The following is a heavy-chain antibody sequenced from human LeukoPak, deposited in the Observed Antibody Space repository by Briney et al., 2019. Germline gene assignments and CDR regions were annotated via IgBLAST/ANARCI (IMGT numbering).Heavy chain of an antibody. V-gene: IGHV3-11*06. J-gene: IGHJ4*02. CDR1: GFTFSDYY. CDR2: ISSSSSYT. Sequence: GGSLRLSCAASGFTFSDYYMSWIRQAPGKGLEWVSYISSSSSYTNYADSVKGRFTISRDSAKNSLYLQMNSLRAEDTAVYYCARYIAAAGTWYYFDYWGQGTLVTVSS. D-gene: IGHD6-13*01. CDR3: ARYIAAAGTWYYFDY.